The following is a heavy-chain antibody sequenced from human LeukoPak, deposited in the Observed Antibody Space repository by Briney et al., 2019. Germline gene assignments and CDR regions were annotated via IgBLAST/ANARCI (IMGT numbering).Heavy chain of an antibody. D-gene: IGHD3-22*01. CDR3: ARHGSPHYYDSSGSGFNWFDP. CDR1: GGSISSSSYY. Sequence: SETLSLTCTVSGGSISSSSYYWGWIRQPPGKGLEWIGSIYYSGSTNYNPSLKSRVTISVDTSKNQFSLKLSSVTAADTAVYYCARHGSPHYYDSSGSGFNWFDPWGQGTLVTVSS. J-gene: IGHJ5*02. CDR2: IYYSGST. V-gene: IGHV4-39*01.